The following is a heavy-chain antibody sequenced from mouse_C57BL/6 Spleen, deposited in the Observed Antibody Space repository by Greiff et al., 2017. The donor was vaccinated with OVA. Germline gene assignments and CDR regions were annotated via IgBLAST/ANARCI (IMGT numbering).Heavy chain of an antibody. Sequence: QVQLQQPGAELVKPGASVKLSCKASGYTFTSYWMHWVKQRPGQGLEWIGMIHPNSGSTNYNEKFKSKATLTVDKTSSTAYMQLSSLRSEDSAVYYCVLSSREDYERGCAYWGQGTLVTVSA. D-gene: IGHD2-4*01. V-gene: IGHV1-64*01. J-gene: IGHJ3*01. CDR3: VLSSREDYERGCAY. CDR2: IHPNSGST. CDR1: GYTFTSYW.